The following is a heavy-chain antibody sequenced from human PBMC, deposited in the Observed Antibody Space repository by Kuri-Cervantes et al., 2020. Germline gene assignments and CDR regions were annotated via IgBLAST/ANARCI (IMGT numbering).Heavy chain of an antibody. CDR2: INPSGGST. V-gene: IGHV1-46*01. D-gene: IGHD2-2*01. CDR3: ARAGSGVLSGARTTINWYFDL. J-gene: IGHJ2*01. CDR1: GYTFTSYC. Sequence: ASVKVSCKASGYTFTSYCMHWVRQAPGQGLEWMGIINPSGGSTSYAQKFQGRVTMTRDTSTSTVYMELSSLRSEGTAVYYCARAGSGVLSGARTTINWYFDLWGRGTLVTVSS.